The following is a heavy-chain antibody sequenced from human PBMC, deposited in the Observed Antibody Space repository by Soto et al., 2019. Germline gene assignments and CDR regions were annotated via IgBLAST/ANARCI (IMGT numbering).Heavy chain of an antibody. J-gene: IGHJ4*02. Sequence: PGGSLRLSCAASGFTFSDYYMSWIRQAPGKGLEWVSYISSSGSTICYADSVKGRFTISRDNAKNSLYLQMNSLRAEDTAVYYCARAPLAPWYFDYWGQGTLVTVSS. CDR3: ARAPLAPWYFDY. D-gene: IGHD3-16*01. CDR1: GFTFSDYY. CDR2: ISSSGSTI. V-gene: IGHV3-11*01.